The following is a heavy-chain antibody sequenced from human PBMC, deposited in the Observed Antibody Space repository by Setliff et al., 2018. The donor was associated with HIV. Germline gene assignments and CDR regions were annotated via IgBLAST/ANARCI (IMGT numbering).Heavy chain of an antibody. Sequence: GGSLRLSCSTSGFNFRDSWMSWVRQAPGKGLEWVANIKQDGSEKHYVDSVKGRFTISRDNAKKSLDLQMNRLRVEDTAIYYCARDPGVPAAIAYYYYYYMDVWGKGTTVTVSS. V-gene: IGHV3-7*01. CDR3: ARDPGVPAAIAYYYYYYMDV. J-gene: IGHJ6*03. D-gene: IGHD2-2*01. CDR2: IKQDGSEK. CDR1: GFNFRDSW.